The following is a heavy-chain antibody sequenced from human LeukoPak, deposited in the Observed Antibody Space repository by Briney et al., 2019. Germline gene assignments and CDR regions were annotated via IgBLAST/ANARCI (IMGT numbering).Heavy chain of an antibody. CDR3: ARDRFPPLGRFDP. J-gene: IGHJ5*02. V-gene: IGHV3-48*03. CDR1: GFSFSSYE. Sequence: GGSLRLSCAASGFSFSSYEMNWVRQAPGKGLEWVSHISSDGHVGTYVDSVRGRFTMSRDNAKNTLYLQMKSLRVADTAVYYCARDRFPPLGRFDPWGQGTLVTVSS. D-gene: IGHD3-16*01. CDR2: ISSDGHVG.